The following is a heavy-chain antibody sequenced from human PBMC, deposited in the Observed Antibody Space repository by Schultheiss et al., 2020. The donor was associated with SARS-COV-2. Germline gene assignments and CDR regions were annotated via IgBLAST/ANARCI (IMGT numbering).Heavy chain of an antibody. Sequence: GGSLRLSCAASGFTFSDYFMNWIRQAPGKGLEWVSAISGSGGSTYYADSVKGRFIMSRDDGRNSLYLQMNRLRVEDTAVYYCAKVGDCTGDNCYKFYYYGMDVWGQGTTVTVSS. CDR3: AKVGDCTGDNCYKFYYYGMDV. V-gene: IGHV3-11*04. CDR2: ISGSGGST. CDR1: GFTFSDYF. D-gene: IGHD2-8*02. J-gene: IGHJ6*02.